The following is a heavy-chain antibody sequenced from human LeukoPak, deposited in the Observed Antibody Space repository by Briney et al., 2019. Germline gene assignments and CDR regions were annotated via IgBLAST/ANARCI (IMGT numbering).Heavy chain of an antibody. D-gene: IGHD3-9*01. CDR2: INHSGST. J-gene: IGHJ6*02. CDR1: GGSFSGYY. CDR3: ARSVWYFDWLPHYYGMDV. V-gene: IGHV4-34*01. Sequence: PSETLSLTCAVYGGSFSGYYWSWIRQPPGKGLEWIGEINHSGSTNYNPSLKSRVTISVDTSKNQFSLKLSSVTAADTAVYYCARSVWYFDWLPHYYGMDVWGQGTTVTVSS.